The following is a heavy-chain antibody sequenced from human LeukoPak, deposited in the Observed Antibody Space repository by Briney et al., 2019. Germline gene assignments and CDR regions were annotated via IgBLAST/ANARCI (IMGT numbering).Heavy chain of an antibody. CDR1: GFTFSSYA. D-gene: IGHD2-15*01. J-gene: IGHJ4*02. V-gene: IGHV3-30*04. CDR3: AKAPFDHCYSAGDF. CDR2: ISYDGSNK. Sequence: PGGSLRLSCAASGFTFSSYAMHWVRQAPGKGLEWVAVISYDGSNKYYADSVKGRFTVSRDNAKNSLYLQMNSLRAEDTAVYYCAKAPFDHCYSAGDFWGQGTLVTVSS.